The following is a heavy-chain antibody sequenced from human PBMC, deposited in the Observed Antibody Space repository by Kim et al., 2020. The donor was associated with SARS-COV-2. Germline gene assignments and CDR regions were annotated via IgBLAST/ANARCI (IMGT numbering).Heavy chain of an antibody. Sequence: GGSLRLSCAASGFTFDDYAMHWVRQAPGKGLEWVSGISWNSGSIGYADSVKGRFTISRDNAKNSLYLQMNSLRAEDTALYYCAKDIGVTYGDYGDYYYGMDVWGQGTTVTVSS. V-gene: IGHV3-9*01. CDR2: ISWNSGSI. J-gene: IGHJ6*02. CDR1: GFTFDDYA. CDR3: AKDIGVTYGDYGDYYYGMDV. D-gene: IGHD4-17*01.